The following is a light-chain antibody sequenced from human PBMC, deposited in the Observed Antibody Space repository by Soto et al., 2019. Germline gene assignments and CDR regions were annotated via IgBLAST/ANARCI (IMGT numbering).Light chain of an antibody. CDR3: GAWDDSLTGWV. Sequence: QSVLTQPPSASGTPGQRVTISCSGGTSNIGSNTVNWYQQLPGTAPKLLIYSNDQRPSGVPDRFSGSKSGPSASLAISGLQSEDEADYYCGAWDDSLTGWVFGGGTKVTVL. CDR1: TSNIGSNT. V-gene: IGLV1-44*01. J-gene: IGLJ3*02. CDR2: SND.